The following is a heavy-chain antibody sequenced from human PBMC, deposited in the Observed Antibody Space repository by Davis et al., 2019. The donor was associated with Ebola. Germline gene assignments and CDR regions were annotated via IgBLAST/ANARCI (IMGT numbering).Heavy chain of an antibody. CDR1: GGSFSGYY. D-gene: IGHD3-22*01. CDR2: INHSGRT. V-gene: IGHV4-34*01. J-gene: IGHJ5*02. CDR3: AREGRSGYSNWFDP. Sequence: MPSETLSLTCAVYGGSFSGYYWSWIRQPPGKGLEWIGEINHSGRTNYNPSLKSRVTISVDTSKNQFSLKMSSVTAADTAVYYCAREGRSGYSNWFDPWGHGTLVTVSS.